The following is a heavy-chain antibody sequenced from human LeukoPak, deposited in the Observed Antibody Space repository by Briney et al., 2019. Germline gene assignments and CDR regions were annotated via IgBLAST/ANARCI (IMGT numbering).Heavy chain of an antibody. CDR3: ANIWFGGYYMDV. D-gene: IGHD3-10*01. CDR1: GFTFSSYG. J-gene: IGHJ6*03. CDR2: ISGSGGST. Sequence: GGSLRLSCAVSGFTFSSYGMSWVRQAPGKGLEWVSAISGSGGSTYYADSVKGRFTISRDNSKNTLYLQMNSLRAEDTAVYYCANIWFGGYYMDVWGKGTTVTISS. V-gene: IGHV3-23*01.